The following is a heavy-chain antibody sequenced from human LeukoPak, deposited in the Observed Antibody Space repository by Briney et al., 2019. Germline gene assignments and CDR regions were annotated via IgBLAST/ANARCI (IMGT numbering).Heavy chain of an antibody. J-gene: IGHJ4*02. CDR2: ISGSGGST. CDR3: AKVPLAMVYYFDY. D-gene: IGHD2-8*01. V-gene: IGHV3-23*01. CDR1: GFTVSSNY. Sequence: TGGSLRLSCAASGFTVSSNYMSWVRQAPGKGLEWVSAISGSGGSTYYADSVKGRFTISRDNSKNTLYLQMNSLRAEDTAVYYCAKVPLAMVYYFDYWGQGTLVTVSS.